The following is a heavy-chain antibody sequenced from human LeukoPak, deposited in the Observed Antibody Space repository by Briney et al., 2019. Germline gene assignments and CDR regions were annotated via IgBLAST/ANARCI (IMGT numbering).Heavy chain of an antibody. D-gene: IGHD1-26*01. J-gene: IGHJ5*02. CDR3: VRRSTVGATRLFDP. CDR1: GFTFSSHG. V-gene: IGHV3-23*01. CDR2: ISGSGDNT. Sequence: GGCLRLSCAAYGFTFSSHGMSWVRQAPGKGLEWVSVISGSGDNTYYADSVKGRFTISRDNSKNTLYQQMNSLRVEDTAMYYCVRRSTVGATRLFDPWGQGSLVTDPS.